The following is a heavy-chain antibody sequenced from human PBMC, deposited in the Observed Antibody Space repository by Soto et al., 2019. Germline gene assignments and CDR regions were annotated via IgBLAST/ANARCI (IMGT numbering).Heavy chain of an antibody. CDR3: ARVGSSYDFWSGGVFDY. J-gene: IGHJ4*02. CDR1: GDSVSSNSAA. D-gene: IGHD3-3*01. CDR2: TYYRSKWYN. Sequence: SKTLSLTCAVSGDSVSSNSAAWNLIRQSPSRGLEWLGRTYYRSKWYNDYAVSVKSRITINPDTSKNQFSLQLNSVTPEDTAVYYCARVGSSYDFWSGGVFDYWGQGTLVTVSS. V-gene: IGHV6-1*01.